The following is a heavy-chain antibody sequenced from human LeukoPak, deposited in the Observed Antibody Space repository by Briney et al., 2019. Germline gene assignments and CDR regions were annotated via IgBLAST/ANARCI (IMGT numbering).Heavy chain of an antibody. CDR3: AKGATMIVRGGMDV. D-gene: IGHD3-22*01. J-gene: IGHJ6*02. CDR1: GFTFSSYG. CDR2: ISYDGSNK. V-gene: IGHV3-30*18. Sequence: GGSLRLSCAASGFTFSSYGMHWVRQAPGKGLEWVAVISYDGSNKYYGDSVKGRFTISRDNPKNTLYLQMNSLRAEDTAVYYCAKGATMIVRGGMDVWGQGTTVTVSS.